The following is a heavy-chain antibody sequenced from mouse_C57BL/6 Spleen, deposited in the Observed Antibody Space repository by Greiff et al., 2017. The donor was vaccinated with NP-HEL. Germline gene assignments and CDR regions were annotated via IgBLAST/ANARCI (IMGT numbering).Heavy chain of an antibody. CDR1: GFNIKDDY. CDR3: TLYYGSDFDY. CDR2: IDPENGDT. J-gene: IGHJ2*01. V-gene: IGHV14-4*01. D-gene: IGHD1-1*01. Sequence: EVQLQQSGAELVRPGASVKLSCTASGFNIKDDYMHWVKQRPEQGLEWIGWIDPENGDTEYASKFQGKATITADTSSNTAYLQLSSLTSEDTAVYYCTLYYGSDFDYWGQGTTLPVSS.